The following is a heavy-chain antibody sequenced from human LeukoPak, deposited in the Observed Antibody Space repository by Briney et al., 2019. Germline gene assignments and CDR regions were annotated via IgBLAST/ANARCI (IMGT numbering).Heavy chain of an antibody. J-gene: IGHJ4*02. CDR2: LNPQSGGT. CDR1: GYTFTGHY. Sequence: ASVKVPCKASGYTFTGHYLHWVRQAPGQGLEWMGWLNPQSGGTNLAQKFQGRVTMTRDTSISTAYMELSRLTSDDTAVYYCARDQCVYCSGGSLLGWGQGTLVTVSS. D-gene: IGHD2-15*01. V-gene: IGHV1-2*02. CDR3: ARDQCVYCSGGSLLG.